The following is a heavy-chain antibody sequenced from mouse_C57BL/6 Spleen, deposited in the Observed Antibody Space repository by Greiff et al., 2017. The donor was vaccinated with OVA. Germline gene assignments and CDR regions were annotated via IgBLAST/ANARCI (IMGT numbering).Heavy chain of an antibody. CDR1: GYTFTDYY. CDR3: AREGFITTVVAPLFDY. J-gene: IGHJ2*01. CDR2: IYPGSGNT. Sequence: QVQLQQSGAELVRPGASVKLSCKASGYTFTDYYINWVKQRPGQGLEWIARIYPGSGNTYYNEKFKGKATLTAEKSSSTAYMQLSSLTSEDSAVYFCAREGFITTVVAPLFDYWGQGTTLKVSS. V-gene: IGHV1-76*01. D-gene: IGHD1-1*01.